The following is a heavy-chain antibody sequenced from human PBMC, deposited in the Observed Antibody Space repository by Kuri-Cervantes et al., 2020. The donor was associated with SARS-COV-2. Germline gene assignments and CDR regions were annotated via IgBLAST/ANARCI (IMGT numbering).Heavy chain of an antibody. V-gene: IGHV4-34*01. D-gene: IGHD7-27*01. CDR3: ARAGDNWGQGDDAFDI. J-gene: IGHJ3*02. CDR1: GGSLSGYY. CDR2: INHSGST. Sequence: GSLTLTSALYGGSLSGYYWIWIRQPPGKGLEWIGEINHSGSTNYNPSLKSRVTISVDTSKNQFSLKLRSVTAADTAVYYCARAGDNWGQGDDAFDIWGQGTMVTVSS.